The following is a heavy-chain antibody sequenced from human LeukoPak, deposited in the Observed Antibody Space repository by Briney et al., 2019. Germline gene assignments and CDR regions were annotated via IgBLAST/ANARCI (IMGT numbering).Heavy chain of an antibody. D-gene: IGHD6-13*01. CDR1: GFTFSSYA. CDR3: AKNPGSSSWYYYWYFQH. CDR2: ISGSGGST. V-gene: IGHV3-23*01. J-gene: IGHJ1*01. Sequence: GGSLRLSCAASGFTFSSYAMSWVRRAPGKGLEWVSAISGSGGSTYYADSVKGRFTISRDNSKNTLYLQMNSLRAEDTAVYYCAKNPGSSSWYYYWYFQHWGQGTLVTVSS.